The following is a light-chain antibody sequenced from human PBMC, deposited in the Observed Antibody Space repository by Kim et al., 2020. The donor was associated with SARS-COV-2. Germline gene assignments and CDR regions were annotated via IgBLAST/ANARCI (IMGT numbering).Light chain of an antibody. CDR2: DAS. CDR1: QDINNY. J-gene: IGKJ3*01. V-gene: IGKV1-33*01. Sequence: SASVGDRVTITCQASQDINNYLHWYQQKPGKAPNLLIYDASNLETGVPSRFSGSGSGTDFTFTISSLQPEDIATYYCHHYGDLPLTFGPGTIVDIK. CDR3: HHYGDLPLT.